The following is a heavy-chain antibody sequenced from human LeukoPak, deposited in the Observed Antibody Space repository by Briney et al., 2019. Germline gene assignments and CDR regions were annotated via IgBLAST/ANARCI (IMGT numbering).Heavy chain of an antibody. D-gene: IGHD3-22*01. CDR1: GYSISSGYY. Sequence: KPSETLSLTCAVSGYSISSGYYWGWVRQPPGKGLEWIGTLYHSGSTYYNPSLKSRVTISVDTSKNQFSLKLSSVTAADTAVYYCARHLTYDSSGYYFMYYFDYWGQGTLVTVSS. CDR3: ARHLTYDSSGYYFMYYFDY. J-gene: IGHJ4*02. V-gene: IGHV4-38-2*01. CDR2: LYHSGST.